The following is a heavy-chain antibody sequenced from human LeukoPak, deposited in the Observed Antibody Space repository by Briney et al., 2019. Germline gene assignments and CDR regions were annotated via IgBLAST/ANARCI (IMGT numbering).Heavy chain of an antibody. CDR3: AKGGITQVDAFDI. Sequence: GGSLRLSCAASGFTFDDYAMHWARQAPGKGLEWVSGISWNSGSIGYADSVKGRFTISRDNAKNSLYLQMNSLRAEDTALYYCAKGGITQVDAFDIWGQGTMVTVSS. CDR1: GFTFDDYA. J-gene: IGHJ3*02. V-gene: IGHV3-9*01. D-gene: IGHD3-10*01. CDR2: ISWNSGSI.